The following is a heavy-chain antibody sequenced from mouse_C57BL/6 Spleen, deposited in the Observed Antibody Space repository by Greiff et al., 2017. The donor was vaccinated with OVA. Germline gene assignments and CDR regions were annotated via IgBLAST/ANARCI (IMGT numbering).Heavy chain of an antibody. CDR1: GFTFSSYA. Sequence: EVKLMESGGGLVKPGGSLKLSCAASGFTFSSYAMSWVRQTPEKRLEWVATISDGGSYTYYPDNVKGRFTISRDNAKNNLYLQMSHLKSEDTAMYYCARDGNDGKAMDYWGQGTSVTVSS. J-gene: IGHJ4*01. CDR2: ISDGGSYT. V-gene: IGHV5-4*01. D-gene: IGHD2-3*01. CDR3: ARDGNDGKAMDY.